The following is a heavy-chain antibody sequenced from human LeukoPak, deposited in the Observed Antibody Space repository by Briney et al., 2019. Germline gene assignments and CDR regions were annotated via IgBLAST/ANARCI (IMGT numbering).Heavy chain of an antibody. J-gene: IGHJ4*02. CDR1: GYTFSGFY. CDR2: IKVSGGRT. Sequence: ASVKVCCKASGYTFSGFYVHWVRQAPGQGLEWMGIIKVSGGRTEYAQKFQGRVTVTRDMSTSTVYMELNNLRSEDTAVYYCAREPPESYYFDNWGQGTLVTVSS. CDR3: AREPPESYYFDN. V-gene: IGHV1-46*01.